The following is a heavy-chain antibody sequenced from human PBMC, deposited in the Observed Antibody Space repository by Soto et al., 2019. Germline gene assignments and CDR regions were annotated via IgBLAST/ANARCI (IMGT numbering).Heavy chain of an antibody. Sequence: QVQLVQSGAEVKKPGASVKVSCKASGYTFTGYYMHWVRQAPGQGLEWMGWINPNSGGTNYAQKVQGRVTMTRDTSISTADMELSRLRSDDTAVYYCARVREVRGPWWFDPWGQGTLVTVSS. CDR1: GYTFTGYY. CDR3: ARVREVRGPWWFDP. V-gene: IGHV1-2*02. CDR2: INPNSGGT. J-gene: IGHJ5*02. D-gene: IGHD3-10*01.